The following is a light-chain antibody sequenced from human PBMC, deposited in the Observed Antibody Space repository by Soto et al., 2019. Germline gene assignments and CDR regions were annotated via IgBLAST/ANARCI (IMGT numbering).Light chain of an antibody. CDR1: QSISNF. CDR2: AAS. CDR3: QQSYNSPLS. Sequence: DIQMTQSPSSLSASVGDRVTITCRASQSISNFLNWFPQKPAKAPKLLIYAASSLQSGVPASFSGTGSGTDFTLTISSLQPEDFATYYCQQSYNSPLSFGGGTKVVSK. J-gene: IGKJ4*01. V-gene: IGKV1-39*01.